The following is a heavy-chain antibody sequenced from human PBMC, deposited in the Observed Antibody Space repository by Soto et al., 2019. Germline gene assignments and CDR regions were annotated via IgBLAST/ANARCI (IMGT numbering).Heavy chain of an antibody. D-gene: IGHD2-2*03. CDR3: ARDHGYCSSTSCYGFGY. CDR2: IIPILGIA. V-gene: IGHV1-69*08. Sequence: QVQLVQSGAEVKKPGSSAKVSCKASGGTFSSYTISWVRQAPGQGLEWMGRIIPILGIANYAQKFQGRVTITADKSTSTAYMELSSLRSEDTAVYYCARDHGYCSSTSCYGFGYWGQGTLVTVSS. CDR1: GGTFSSYT. J-gene: IGHJ4*02.